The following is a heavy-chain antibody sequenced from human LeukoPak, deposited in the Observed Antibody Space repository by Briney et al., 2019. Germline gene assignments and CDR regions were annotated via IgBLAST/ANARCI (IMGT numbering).Heavy chain of an antibody. J-gene: IGHJ4*02. CDR3: ARVAGGSTVTTSDFDY. CDR1: GFTFSSYA. D-gene: IGHD4-17*01. Sequence: PGGSLRLSCAASGFTFSSYAIHWVRQAPGKGLEWVAVISYDGSNKYYADSVKGRFTISRDNSKNTLYLQMNSLRAEDTAVYYCARVAGGSTVTTSDFDYWGQGTLVTVSS. V-gene: IGHV3-30-3*01. CDR2: ISYDGSNK.